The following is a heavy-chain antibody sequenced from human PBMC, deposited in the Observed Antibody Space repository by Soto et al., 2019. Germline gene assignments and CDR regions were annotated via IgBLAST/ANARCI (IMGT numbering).Heavy chain of an antibody. CDR2: ISYDGSNK. J-gene: IGHJ6*02. CDR1: GFPFSRYA. Sequence: QVQLVESGGGVAQPGRSLRLSCAASGFPFSRYAMHWVRQAPGKGLEWVAVISYDGSNKYHADSVKGRFTISRDNSKNTLFLQMDSLRGDDTAMYYCSKDLAYYGSGTYYALDVWGQGTTVTVSS. D-gene: IGHD3-10*01. CDR3: SKDLAYYGSGTYYALDV. V-gene: IGHV3-30*18.